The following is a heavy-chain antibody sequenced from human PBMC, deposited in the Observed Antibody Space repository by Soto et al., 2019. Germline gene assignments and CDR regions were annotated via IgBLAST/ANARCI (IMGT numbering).Heavy chain of an antibody. CDR2: INHSGST. D-gene: IGHD3-3*01. Sequence: SETLSLTCAVYGGSFSGYYWSWIRQPPGKGLEWIGEINHSGSTNYNPSLKSRVTISVDTSKNQFSLKLSSVTAADTAVYYCARDHDLRGYYYYYGMDVWGQGTTVTVSS. J-gene: IGHJ6*02. CDR1: GGSFSGYY. V-gene: IGHV4-34*01. CDR3: ARDHDLRGYYYYYGMDV.